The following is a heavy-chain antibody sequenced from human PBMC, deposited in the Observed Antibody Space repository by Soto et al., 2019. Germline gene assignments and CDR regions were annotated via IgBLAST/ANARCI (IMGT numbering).Heavy chain of an antibody. D-gene: IGHD4-4*01. J-gene: IGHJ6*02. CDR2: ISYDGSNK. CDR1: GFTFSSYA. CDR3: AIYTPLPPFNYYYGMDV. Sequence: QVQLVESGGGVVQPGRSLRLSCAASGFTFSSYAMHWVRQAPGKGLEWVAVISYDGSNKYYADSVKGRFTISRDNSKNTLYLQMNRLRAEDTAVYYCAIYTPLPPFNYYYGMDVWGQGTTVTVSS. V-gene: IGHV3-30-3*01.